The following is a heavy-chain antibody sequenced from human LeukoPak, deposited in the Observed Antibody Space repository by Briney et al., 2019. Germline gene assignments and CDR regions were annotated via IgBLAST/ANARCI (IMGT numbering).Heavy chain of an antibody. D-gene: IGHD2-15*01. CDR1: GFTFSSYS. CDR2: ISSSSSTI. J-gene: IGHJ6*02. Sequence: HPGGSLRLSCAASGFTFSSYSMNWVRQAPGKGLEWVSYISSSSSTIYYADSVKGRFTISRDNAKNSLYLQMNSLRAEDTAVYYCARDLGIVVVVAATRYGMDVWGQGTTVTVSS. CDR3: ARDLGIVVVVAATRYGMDV. V-gene: IGHV3-48*04.